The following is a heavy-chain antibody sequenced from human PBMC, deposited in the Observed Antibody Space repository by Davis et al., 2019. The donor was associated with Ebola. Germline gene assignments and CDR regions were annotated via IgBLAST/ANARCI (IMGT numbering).Heavy chain of an antibody. CDR3: ARTYSSSWNFDY. CDR2: ISSSSYI. D-gene: IGHD6-13*01. V-gene: IGHV3-21*01. CDR1: GFTFSSYS. J-gene: IGHJ4*02. Sequence: GESLKISCAASGFTFSSYSMNWVRQAPGKGLEWVSSISSSSYIYYADSVKGRFTISRDNAKNSLYLQMNSLRAEDTAVYYCARTYSSSWNFDYWGQGTLVTVSS.